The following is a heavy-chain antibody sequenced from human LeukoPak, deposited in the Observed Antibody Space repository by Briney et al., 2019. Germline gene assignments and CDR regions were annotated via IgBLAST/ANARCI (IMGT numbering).Heavy chain of an antibody. Sequence: GGSLRLSCAASGFTLSNYWMSWVRQAPGKGLEWVAHIKQDGSDTYYVDSVKGRFTISRDNAKNSLYLQMNSLRVEDTAVYYCAKYATSSGSRWLEPWGQGTLVTVSS. J-gene: IGHJ5*02. D-gene: IGHD6-19*01. CDR3: AKYATSSGSRWLEP. CDR2: IKQDGSDT. CDR1: GFTLSNYW. V-gene: IGHV3-7*01.